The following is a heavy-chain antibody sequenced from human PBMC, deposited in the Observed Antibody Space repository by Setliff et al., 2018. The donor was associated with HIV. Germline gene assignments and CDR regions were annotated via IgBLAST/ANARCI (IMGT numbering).Heavy chain of an antibody. Sequence: ASVKVSCKASGYTFTSYGISWVRQAPGQGLEWMGWISAYNGNTNYAQKLQGRVTMTTATSTSTAYMELRSLRSDDTAVYYCARDGHCSSTSCWGYYYYYGMDVWGQGTTVTVSS. V-gene: IGHV1-18*01. CDR3: ARDGHCSSTSCWGYYYYYGMDV. J-gene: IGHJ6*02. CDR2: ISAYNGNT. CDR1: GYTFTSYG. D-gene: IGHD2-2*01.